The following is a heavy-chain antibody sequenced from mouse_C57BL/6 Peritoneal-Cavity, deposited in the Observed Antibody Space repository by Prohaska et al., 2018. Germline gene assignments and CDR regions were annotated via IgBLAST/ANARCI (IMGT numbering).Heavy chain of an antibody. CDR1: TEYN. CDR3: ALLITTVVAEYYLDY. D-gene: IGHD1-1*01. J-gene: IGHJ2*01. Sequence: TEYNMNRVKQNQGKGLEWIGDINPNNGGTSYNQKFKGKATLAVDKSSSTAYMELRSLTSEDSAVYYCALLITTVVAEYYLDYWGKGTTLTVSS. CDR2: INPNNGGT. V-gene: IGHV1-26*01.